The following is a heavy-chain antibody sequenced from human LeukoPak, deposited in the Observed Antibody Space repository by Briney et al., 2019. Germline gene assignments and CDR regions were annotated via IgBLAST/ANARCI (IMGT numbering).Heavy chain of an antibody. CDR3: ARGDGNSVFSLGY. V-gene: IGHV4-30-2*01. D-gene: IGHD4-23*01. J-gene: IGHJ4*02. CDR2: IYHSGST. CDR1: GGSISSGGYS. Sequence: SQTLSLTCAVSGGSISSGGYSWSWIRQPPGKGLEWIGYIYHSGSTYYNPSLKSRVTISVDTSTNQFSLKLSSVTAADTAVYYCARGDGNSVFSLGYWGQGTLVTVSS.